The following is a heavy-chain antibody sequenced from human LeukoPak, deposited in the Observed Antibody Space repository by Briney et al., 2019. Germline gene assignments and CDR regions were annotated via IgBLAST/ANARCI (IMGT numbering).Heavy chain of an antibody. CDR2: ISAYNGNT. CDR1: GYTFTSYG. J-gene: IGHJ4*02. Sequence: ASVKVSCKASGYTFTSYGISWVRQAPGQGLEWMGWISAYNGNTNYAQKLQGRVTMTTDTSTSTAYMELRSLRSDDTAVYYCARVEYYYDSSGYLGYWGQGTLVTVSS. D-gene: IGHD3-22*01. V-gene: IGHV1-18*01. CDR3: ARVEYYYDSSGYLGY.